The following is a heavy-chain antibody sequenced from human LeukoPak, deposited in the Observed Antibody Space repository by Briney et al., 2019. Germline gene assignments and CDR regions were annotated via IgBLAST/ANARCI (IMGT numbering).Heavy chain of an antibody. CDR2: IYYSGST. V-gene: IGHV4-59*01. J-gene: IGHJ3*02. Sequence: SETLSLTCTVSGGYISSYYWSWIRQPPGKGLDWIGYIYYSGSTNYNPSLRSRVTISLDTSKNQFSLKLSSVTAADTAVYYCARSSYYYGADAFNIWGQGTMVTVSS. D-gene: IGHD3-10*01. CDR3: ARSSYYYGADAFNI. CDR1: GGYISSYY.